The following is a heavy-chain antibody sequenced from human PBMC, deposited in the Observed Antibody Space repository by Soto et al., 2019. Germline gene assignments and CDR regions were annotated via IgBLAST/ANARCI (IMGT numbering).Heavy chain of an antibody. V-gene: IGHV1-3*01. Sequence: QVQLVQSEAEVKKPGASVKVSCKASGYTFTSYAMHWVRQAPGQRLEWMGWINAGNGNTKYSQKFQGRVTITRDTSASTAYMELSSLRSEDTAVYYCARGRRVAAYDTDAFDIWGQGTMVIVSS. J-gene: IGHJ3*02. CDR2: INAGNGNT. CDR3: ARGRRVAAYDTDAFDI. D-gene: IGHD3-22*01. CDR1: GYTFTSYA.